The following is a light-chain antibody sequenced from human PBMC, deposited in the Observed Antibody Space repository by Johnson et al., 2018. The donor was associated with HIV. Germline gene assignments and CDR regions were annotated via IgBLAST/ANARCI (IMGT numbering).Light chain of an antibody. Sequence: QSVLTQPPSVSAAPGQKVTVSCSGSSSNIGNNYVSWYQQLPGTAPKLLIYEKNKRPSGIPDRFSGSKSGTSATLGITGLQTGDEADYYCGTWDSSLSALAFGTGTKVTVL. V-gene: IGLV1-51*02. CDR2: EKN. J-gene: IGLJ1*01. CDR3: GTWDSSLSALA. CDR1: SSNIGNNY.